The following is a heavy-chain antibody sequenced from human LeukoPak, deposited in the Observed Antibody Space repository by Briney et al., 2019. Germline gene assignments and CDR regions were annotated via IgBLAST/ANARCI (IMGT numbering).Heavy chain of an antibody. V-gene: IGHV3-15*01. Sequence: KSGGSLRLSCAASGFTFSSYSMNWVRQAPGKGLEWIGRIKSKNDGGTTDYAAPVKGRFTISRDDSKNTVYLQMNSLKTEDSAMYYCSTEWFRDPWGQGTLVTVSS. D-gene: IGHD3-22*01. J-gene: IGHJ5*02. CDR3: STEWFRDP. CDR1: GFTFSSYS. CDR2: IKSKNDGGTT.